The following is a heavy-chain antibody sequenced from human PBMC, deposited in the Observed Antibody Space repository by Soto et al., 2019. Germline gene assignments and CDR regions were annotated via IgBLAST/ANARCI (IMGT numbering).Heavy chain of an antibody. CDR3: ARESVANWFDP. V-gene: IGHV4-30-4*01. CDR2: IYYSGST. CDR1: GGSISSGDYY. J-gene: IGHJ5*02. Sequence: QVQLQESGPGLVKPSQTLSLTCTVSGGSISSGDYYWSWIRQPPGKGLEWIGYIYYSGSTYYNPSLKSRVTISVDTSKNQFALRLSSVTAADTAVYYRARESVANWFDPWGQGTLVTVSS.